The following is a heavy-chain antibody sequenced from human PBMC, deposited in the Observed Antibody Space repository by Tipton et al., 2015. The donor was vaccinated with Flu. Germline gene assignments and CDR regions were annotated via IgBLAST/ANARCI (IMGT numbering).Heavy chain of an antibody. CDR3: AGSSSWYGPYDY. Sequence: VQLVQSGAEVKKPGSSVKVSCKASGGTFSSYAISWVRQAPGQGLEWMGRIIPILGIANYAQKFQGRVTITADKSTSTAYMELSSLRSEDTAVYSCAGSSSWYGPYDYWGQGTLVPVSS. D-gene: IGHD6-13*01. J-gene: IGHJ4*02. CDR1: GGTFSSYA. CDR2: IIPILGIA. V-gene: IGHV1-69*04.